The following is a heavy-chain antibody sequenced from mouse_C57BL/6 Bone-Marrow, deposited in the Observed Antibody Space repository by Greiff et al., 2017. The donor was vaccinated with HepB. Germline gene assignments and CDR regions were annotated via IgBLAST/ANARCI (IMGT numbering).Heavy chain of an antibody. V-gene: IGHV1-26*01. D-gene: IGHD1-1*01. CDR3: ARFGVTTVVATEGYFDY. CDR2: INPNNGGT. J-gene: IGHJ2*01. Sequence: VQLQQSGPELVKPGASVKISCKASGYTFTDYYMNWVKQSHGKSLEWIGDINPNNGGTSYNQKFKGKATLTVDKSSSTAYMELRSLTSEDSAVYYCARFGVTTVVATEGYFDYWGQGTTLTVSS. CDR1: GYTFTDYY.